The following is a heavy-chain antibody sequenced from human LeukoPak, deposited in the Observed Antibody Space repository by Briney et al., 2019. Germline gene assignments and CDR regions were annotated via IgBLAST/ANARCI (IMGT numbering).Heavy chain of an antibody. V-gene: IGHV3-33*01. Sequence: PGRALILSCAASGFTFSSYGMHWVRQAPAKGLELVAVIWYDGSNNYYAGSVKGRFTISRDNSKNSLYLQMNSLRAEDTAVYYCAIHPIKQQLVLDDYWGQGTLVTVSS. J-gene: IGHJ4*02. D-gene: IGHD6-13*01. CDR2: IWYDGSNN. CDR1: GFTFSSYG. CDR3: AIHPIKQQLVLDDY.